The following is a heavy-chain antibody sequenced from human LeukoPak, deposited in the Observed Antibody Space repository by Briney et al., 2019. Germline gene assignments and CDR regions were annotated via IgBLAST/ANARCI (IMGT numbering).Heavy chain of an antibody. D-gene: IGHD5-24*01. V-gene: IGHV3-30*18. J-gene: IGHJ3*02. CDR2: ISYDGSNK. CDR1: GFTFSSYG. CDR3: AKDSRRWLLSYAFDI. Sequence: GGSLRLSCAASGFTFSSYGMRWVRQAPGKGLEWVAVISYDGSNKYYADSVKGRFTISRDNSKNTLYLQMNSLRAEDTAVYYCAKDSRRWLLSYAFDIWGQGTMVTVSS.